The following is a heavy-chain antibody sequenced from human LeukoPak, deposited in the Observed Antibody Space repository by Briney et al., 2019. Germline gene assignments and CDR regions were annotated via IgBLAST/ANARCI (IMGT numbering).Heavy chain of an antibody. CDR2: INHSGST. D-gene: IGHD5-18*01. V-gene: IGHV4-34*01. CDR3: AGLSPRGYSYGPGY. CDR1: GGSFSGYY. Sequence: SETLSLTCAVYGGSFSGYYWSWIRQPPGKGLEWIGEINHSGSTNYNPSLKSRVTISVDTSKNQFSLKLSSVTAADTAVYYCAGLSPRGYSYGPGYWGQGTLVTVSS. J-gene: IGHJ4*02.